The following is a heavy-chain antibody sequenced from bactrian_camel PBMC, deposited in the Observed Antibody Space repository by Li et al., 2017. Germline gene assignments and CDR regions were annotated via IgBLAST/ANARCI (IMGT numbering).Heavy chain of an antibody. CDR3: AADPRLSRLSCGRSWVQGPRSVNFY. V-gene: IGHV3S53*01. CDR1: GRTYVKWC. Sequence: HVQLVESGGGSVHAGGSLRLSCEGSGRTYVKWCMGWFRQAPGEQREGVAVIDRTSTPTYADSVKGRFTISQDNAKNMIYLQMNNLKPEDTAMYYCAADPRLSRLSCGRSWVQGPRSVNFYRGQGTQVTVS. J-gene: IGHJ4*01. CDR2: IDRTSTP. D-gene: IGHD6*01.